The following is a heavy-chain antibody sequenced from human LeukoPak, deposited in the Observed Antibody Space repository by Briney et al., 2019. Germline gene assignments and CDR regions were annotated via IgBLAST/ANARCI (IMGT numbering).Heavy chain of an antibody. CDR1: GGTITSYY. Sequence: SQTLSLTCTVSGGTITSYYWSWIRQPPGKGLEWIGYISYSGSTNYNPSLKSRVSISIDTSKNQFSLKLSSVTAADTAVYYCASGGYCSSGSCYPNWFDPWGQGTLVTVSS. CDR2: ISYSGST. CDR3: ASGGYCSSGSCYPNWFDP. V-gene: IGHV4-59*01. D-gene: IGHD2-15*01. J-gene: IGHJ5*02.